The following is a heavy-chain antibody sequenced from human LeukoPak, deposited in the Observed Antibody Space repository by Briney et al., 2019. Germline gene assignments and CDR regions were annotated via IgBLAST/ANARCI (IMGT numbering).Heavy chain of an antibody. J-gene: IGHJ4*02. CDR2: IYHSGST. V-gene: IGHV4-30-2*01. Sequence: SETLSLTCTVSGGSISSGGYYWSWIRQPPGKGLEWIGYIYHSGSTYYNPSLKSRVTISVDRSKNQFSLKLSSVTAADTAVYYCARDRNGAGGLAFDYWGQGTLVTVSS. CDR1: GGSISSGGYY. CDR3: ARDRNGAGGLAFDY. D-gene: IGHD1-1*01.